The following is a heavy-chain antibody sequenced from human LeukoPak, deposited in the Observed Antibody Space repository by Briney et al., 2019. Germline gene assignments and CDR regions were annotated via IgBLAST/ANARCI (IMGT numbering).Heavy chain of an antibody. J-gene: IGHJ4*02. Sequence: PSETLSLTCTVSGGSISSYYWSWLRQPPGKGLEWIGYIYYSGSTNYNPSLTSRVTISVDTSKNQFSLKLSSVTAADTAVYYCASSEYSSSSPDYWGQGTLVTVSS. CDR3: ASSEYSSSSPDY. CDR1: GGSISSYY. D-gene: IGHD6-6*01. V-gene: IGHV4-59*01. CDR2: IYYSGST.